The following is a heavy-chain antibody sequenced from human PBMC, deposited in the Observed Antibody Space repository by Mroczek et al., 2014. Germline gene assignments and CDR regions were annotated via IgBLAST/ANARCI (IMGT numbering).Heavy chain of an antibody. Sequence: QVQLVQSGPGLVKPSETLSLTCTVSGGSISSYYWSWIRQPAGKGLEWIGRIYTSGSTNYNPSLKSRVTMSVDTSKNQFSLKLSSVTAADTAVYYCARDLDSNYIHWYFDLWGLAPWSLSPQ. CDR2: IYTSGST. CDR1: GGSISSYY. D-gene: IGHD4-11*01. V-gene: IGHV4-4*07. CDR3: ARDLDSNYIHWYFDL. J-gene: IGHJ2*01.